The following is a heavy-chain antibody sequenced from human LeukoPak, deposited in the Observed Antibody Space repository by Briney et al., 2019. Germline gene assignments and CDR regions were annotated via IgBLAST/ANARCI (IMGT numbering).Heavy chain of an antibody. CDR3: ARDWGAYGGNSPIDY. CDR1: GFTFSSYA. J-gene: IGHJ4*02. Sequence: GGSLRLSCAASGFTFSSYAMHWVRQAPGKGLEWVAVISYDGSNKYYADSVKGRFTISRDNSKNTLYLQMNSLRAEDTAVYYCARDWGAYGGNSPIDYWGQGTLVTVSS. CDR2: ISYDGSNK. V-gene: IGHV3-30-3*01. D-gene: IGHD4-23*01.